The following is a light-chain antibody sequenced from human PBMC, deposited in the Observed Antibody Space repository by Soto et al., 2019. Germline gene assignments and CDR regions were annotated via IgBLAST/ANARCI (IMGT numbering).Light chain of an antibody. J-gene: IGKJ3*01. V-gene: IGKV3-20*01. Sequence: EIVLTQSPGTLSVSPGERATLSCRASQSVSNRYLAWYQQKPGQAPRLLIYGASSRATGIPDRFSGSGSGTDFTLTISRLEPEDFAVYFCQHYGNSIFTFGPGTKVDIK. CDR1: QSVSNRY. CDR3: QHYGNSIFT. CDR2: GAS.